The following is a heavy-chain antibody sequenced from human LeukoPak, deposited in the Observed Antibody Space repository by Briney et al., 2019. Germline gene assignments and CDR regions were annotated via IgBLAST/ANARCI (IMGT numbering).Heavy chain of an antibody. Sequence: PGGSLRLSCTASGFTFGDYAMNWVRQAPGKGLEWIGYIYYIGGTNYNPSLKSRVTISVDTSKNQFSLKLSSVTAADTAVYYCARGVHGDYRWYFDLWGRGTLVTVSS. D-gene: IGHD4-17*01. CDR2: IYYIGGT. J-gene: IGHJ2*01. V-gene: IGHV4-59*01. CDR1: GFTFGDYA. CDR3: ARGVHGDYRWYFDL.